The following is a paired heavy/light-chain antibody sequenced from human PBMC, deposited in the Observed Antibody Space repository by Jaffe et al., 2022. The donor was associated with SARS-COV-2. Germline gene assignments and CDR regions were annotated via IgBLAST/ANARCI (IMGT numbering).Light chain of an antibody. Sequence: EIVMTQSPVSLPVTPGEPASISCRSSQSLLHSNGNNYLDWYLQRPGQSPQLLIYLGSRRAFGVPDRFSGSGSGTDFTLKISTVEAEDVGVYLCMQALQTSGYTFGQGTKLEI. CDR1: QSLLHSNGNNY. V-gene: IGKV2-28*01. CDR2: LGS. J-gene: IGKJ2*01. CDR3: MQALQTSGYT.
Heavy chain of an antibody. Sequence: VQLVQSGAEVKKPGESLKISCKGSGYNFANFWISWVRQMPGKGLEWMGRIDPKDPYTTYSPSFEGHVTMSSDLASGTAYLEWSSLKASDTAMYYCARHVWNRNNWERFFYGLDVWGQGTTVTVSS. D-gene: IGHD1-1*01. CDR3: ARHVWNRNNWERFFYGLDV. CDR2: IDPKDPYT. CDR1: GYNFANFW. J-gene: IGHJ6*02. V-gene: IGHV5-10-1*03.